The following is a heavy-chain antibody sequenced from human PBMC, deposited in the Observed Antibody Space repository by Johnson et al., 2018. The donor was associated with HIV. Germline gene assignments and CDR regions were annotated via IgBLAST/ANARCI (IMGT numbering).Heavy chain of an antibody. CDR3: VRGRDSSGDGGAFDI. CDR2: INQDGTEK. D-gene: IGHD1-26*01. J-gene: IGHJ3*02. Sequence: VQLVESGGGLVQPGGSLRLSCVVSGFTFSNYWMSWVRQAPGKGLEWVANINQDGTEKYDLDSEKGRFTISRDNAEDSLYLQMNSLRVDDTAIYYCVRGRDSSGDGGAFDIWGQGTMVTVSS. V-gene: IGHV3-7*05. CDR1: GFTFSNYW.